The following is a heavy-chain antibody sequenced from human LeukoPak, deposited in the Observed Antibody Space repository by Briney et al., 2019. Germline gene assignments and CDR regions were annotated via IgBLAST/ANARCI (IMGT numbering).Heavy chain of an antibody. CDR3: ARAVPVVGYCSSTSCYSFDC. Sequence: SETLSLTCTVSGGSISSYYWSWIRQPPGKELEWIGYIYYSGSTNHNPSLKSRVTISIDTSKNQFTLKLSSVTAADTAVYYCARAVPVVGYCSSTSCYSFDCWGQGTLVTVSS. J-gene: IGHJ4*02. CDR1: GGSISSYY. D-gene: IGHD2-2*02. V-gene: IGHV4-59*01. CDR2: IYYSGST.